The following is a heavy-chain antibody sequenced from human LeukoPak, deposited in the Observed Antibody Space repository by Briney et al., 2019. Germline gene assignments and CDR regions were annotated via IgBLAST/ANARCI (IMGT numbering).Heavy chain of an antibody. CDR1: GYTFTGYY. V-gene: IGHV1-2*02. J-gene: IGHJ5*02. CDR3: ARDLVATIGNWFDP. D-gene: IGHD5-12*01. Sequence: ASVKVSCKASGYTFTGYYMHWVRQAPGQGLEWMGWINPNSGGTNYAQKFQGRVTMTRDTSISTAYMELSRLRSDDTAVHYCARDLVATIGNWFDPWGQGTLVTVSS. CDR2: INPNSGGT.